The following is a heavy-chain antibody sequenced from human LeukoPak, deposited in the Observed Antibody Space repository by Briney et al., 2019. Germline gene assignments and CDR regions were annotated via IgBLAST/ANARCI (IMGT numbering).Heavy chain of an antibody. CDR2: IYYRGNT. CDR1: GDSVSIYY. Sequence: SETLSLTCTVSGDSVSIYYWSWIRQPPGKGLEWIGYIYYRGNTNYNPSLKSRVTMAVDTSKNQFSLKVSSVTAADTAVYYCARAGNSWSFDYWGQGTLVTVSS. J-gene: IGHJ4*02. V-gene: IGHV4-59*02. D-gene: IGHD6-13*01. CDR3: ARAGNSWSFDY.